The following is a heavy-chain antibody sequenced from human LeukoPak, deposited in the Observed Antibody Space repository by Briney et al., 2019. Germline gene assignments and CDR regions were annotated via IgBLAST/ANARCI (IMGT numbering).Heavy chain of an antibody. CDR2: IYHSGST. CDR1: GYSISSGYY. CDR3: ARKFPKHYYDSSGYLDY. D-gene: IGHD3-22*01. V-gene: IGHV4-38-2*01. Sequence: PSETLSLTCAVSGYSISSGYYWGWIRQPPVKGLEWIGSIYHSGSTYYNPSLKSRVTISVDTSKNQFSLKLSSVTAADTAVYYCARKFPKHYYDSSGYLDYWGQGTLVTVSS. J-gene: IGHJ4*02.